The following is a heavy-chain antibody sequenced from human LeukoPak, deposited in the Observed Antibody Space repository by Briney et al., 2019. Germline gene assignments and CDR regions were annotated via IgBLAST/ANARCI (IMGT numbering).Heavy chain of an antibody. J-gene: IGHJ3*02. Sequence: ASVKVSCKVSGYTLTELSMHWVRQAPGKGLEWMGGFDPEDGETIYAQKFQGRVTMTEDTSTDTAYMELSSLRSEDTAVYYCARRFVGNDHTWGASDIWGQGTLVTVSS. V-gene: IGHV1-24*01. CDR2: FDPEDGET. CDR1: GYTLTELS. D-gene: IGHD2-15*01. CDR3: ARRFVGNDHTWGASDI.